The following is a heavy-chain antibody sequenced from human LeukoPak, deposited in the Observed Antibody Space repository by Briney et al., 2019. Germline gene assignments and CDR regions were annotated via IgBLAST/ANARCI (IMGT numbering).Heavy chain of an antibody. J-gene: IGHJ4*02. V-gene: IGHV3-48*01. CDR3: ARSLVPRLYYFDY. CDR1: GFTFSSYS. CDR2: ISSSSSTI. D-gene: IGHD3-16*01. Sequence: GGSLRLSGAASGFTFSSYSMNWVRQAPGKGLEWVSYISSSSSTIYYADSVKGRFTISRDNAKNSLYLQMNGLRAEDTAVYYCARSLVPRLYYFDYWGQGTLVTVSS.